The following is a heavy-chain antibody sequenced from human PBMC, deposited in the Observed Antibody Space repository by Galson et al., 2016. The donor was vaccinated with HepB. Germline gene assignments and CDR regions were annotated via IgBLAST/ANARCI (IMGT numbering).Heavy chain of an antibody. D-gene: IGHD4-11*01. CDR1: GFTFSSYW. CDR3: VRDKVTPSTNWFDP. V-gene: IGHV3-74*01. CDR2: ISGDGSST. Sequence: SLRLSCAASGFTFSSYWMHWVRQAPGEGLVWVSHISGDGSSTHYGDSVKGRFTVSRDNSKNTLYLQMNSLRAEDTAVYYCVRDKVTPSTNWFDPWGQGTLVTVSS. J-gene: IGHJ5*02.